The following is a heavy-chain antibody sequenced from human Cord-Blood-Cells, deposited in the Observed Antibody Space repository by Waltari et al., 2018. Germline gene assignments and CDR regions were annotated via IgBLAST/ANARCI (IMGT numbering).Heavy chain of an antibody. D-gene: IGHD3-3*01. Sequence: QVQLQESGPGLVKPSETLSLTCPVSGYSISSGYYWGWRRQRPGKGLEWIGSIYHSGSTYYNPSLKSRVTISVDTSKNQFSLKLSSVTAADTAVYYCARGGNYDFWSGYHDAFDIWGQGTMVTVSP. CDR3: ARGGNYDFWSGYHDAFDI. CDR2: IYHSGST. J-gene: IGHJ3*02. CDR1: GYSISSGYY. V-gene: IGHV4-38-2*02.